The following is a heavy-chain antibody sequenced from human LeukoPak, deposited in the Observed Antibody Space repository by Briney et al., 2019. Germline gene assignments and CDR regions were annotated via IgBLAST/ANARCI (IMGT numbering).Heavy chain of an antibody. CDR1: GGSISSSSYY. V-gene: IGHV4-39*01. CDR2: IYYSGST. CDR3: ARSYFDWLSPYSYYFDY. J-gene: IGHJ4*02. D-gene: IGHD3-9*01. Sequence: SETLSLTCTVSGGSISSSSYYWGWIRQPPGKGLEWIGSIYYSGSTYYNPSLKSRVTISVDTSKNQFSLKLSSVTAADTAVYYCARSYFDWLSPYSYYFDYWGQGTLVTVSS.